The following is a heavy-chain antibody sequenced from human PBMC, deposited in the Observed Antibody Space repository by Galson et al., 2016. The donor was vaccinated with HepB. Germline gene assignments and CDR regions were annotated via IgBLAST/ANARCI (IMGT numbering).Heavy chain of an antibody. V-gene: IGHV1-3*01. D-gene: IGHD3-10*01. CDR2: INAGNGDT. CDR1: GYTFTNYA. Sequence: SVKVSCKASGYTFTNYAIHWVRQAPGQRLEWMGWINAGNGDTKYSQKIQGRVTITRDTSASTVYMELRSLRSEDTAVYYCARDWYFGLGTSLDHNYYGMDVWGQGTTVTVSS. CDR3: ARDWYFGLGTSLDHNYYGMDV. J-gene: IGHJ6*02.